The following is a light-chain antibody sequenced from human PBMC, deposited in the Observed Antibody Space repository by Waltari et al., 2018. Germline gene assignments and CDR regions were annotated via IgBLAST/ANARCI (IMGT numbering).Light chain of an antibody. CDR1: SSDVGGYNF. V-gene: IGLV2-14*01. Sequence: QSALTQPASVSGSPGQSITVSCTGTSSDVGGYNFFSWYQQHPGKAPKLVIYGVSTRPSGVSSRFSGSKSGNTASLTISGLQAEDEADYYCSSYTSSRTYVFGTGTAVTVL. J-gene: IGLJ1*01. CDR3: SSYTSSRTYV. CDR2: GVS.